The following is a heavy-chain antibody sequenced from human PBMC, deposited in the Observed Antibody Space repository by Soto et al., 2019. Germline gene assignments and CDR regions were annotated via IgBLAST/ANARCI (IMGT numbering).Heavy chain of an antibody. D-gene: IGHD2-15*01. CDR1: GFTFSSYG. CDR3: AKGWRWPDFGY. V-gene: IGHV3-23*01. Sequence: EVQLLESGGGLVQPGGSLRLSCAASGFTFSSYGMTWVRQAPGKGLEWVSAISDSGGNTYYADSVRGRFTNSRDNSKNTLYLQMNSLRAEDTAVYYCAKGWRWPDFGYRGQGTQVTVSA. CDR2: ISDSGGNT. J-gene: IGHJ4*02.